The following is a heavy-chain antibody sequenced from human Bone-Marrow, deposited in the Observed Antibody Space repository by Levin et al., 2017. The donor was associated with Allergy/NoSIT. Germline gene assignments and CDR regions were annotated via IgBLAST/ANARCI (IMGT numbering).Heavy chain of an antibody. J-gene: IGHJ6*03. Sequence: ESLKISCTVSGGSISSHYWSWIRQPPGKRLEWIGSIYSTGSTNYNPSLKSRVTISVDTSKNQFSLELSSVTAADTAVYYCARSTHYYYYHYIDVWGKGTTVTVSS. CDR3: ARSTHYYYYHYIDV. V-gene: IGHV4-59*11. CDR1: GGSISSHY. D-gene: IGHD2-2*01. CDR2: IYSTGST.